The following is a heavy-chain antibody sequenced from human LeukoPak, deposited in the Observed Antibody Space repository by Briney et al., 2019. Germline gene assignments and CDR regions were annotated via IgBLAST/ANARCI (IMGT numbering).Heavy chain of an antibody. J-gene: IGHJ4*02. CDR3: ARGWRSVQSNQISPFDS. V-gene: IGHV1-18*01. CDR2: ISGYTGTT. CDR1: GYTFTDYG. D-gene: IGHD5-24*01. Sequence: ASVKVSFKASGYTFTDYGIGWVRQAPAQGLEWVGWISGYTGTTNYEQNLQGRVTMTTDTATSTAYMELRSLTSDDTAVYYCARGWRSVQSNQISPFDSWGLGTLVTVSS.